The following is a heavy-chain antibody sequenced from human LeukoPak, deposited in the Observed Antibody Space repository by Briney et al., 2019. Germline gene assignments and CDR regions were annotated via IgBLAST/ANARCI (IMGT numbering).Heavy chain of an antibody. CDR3: SRENGAFSPFGY. J-gene: IGHJ4*02. Sequence: SETLSLTCGVSGGSITSTNWWSWVRQPPGQGLEWIGQVSLSGLTNYNPSLSSRIIMALDTPKNHLSLHLTSVTAADTAVYYCSRENGAFSPFGYWGQGYLVTVLS. CDR2: VSLSGLT. D-gene: IGHD2-8*01. CDR1: GGSITSTNW. V-gene: IGHV4-4*02.